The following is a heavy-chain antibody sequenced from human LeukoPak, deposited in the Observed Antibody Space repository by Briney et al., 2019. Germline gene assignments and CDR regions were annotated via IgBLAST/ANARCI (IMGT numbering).Heavy chain of an antibody. CDR3: ARWRGNTDSYDY. J-gene: IGHJ4*02. D-gene: IGHD5-18*01. Sequence: GESLQISCKGSDYSITNYWISWVRPMPGKGLEWMGRIDPSDTYTNYSPSLQGHVTISADKSITTAYLQWSSLKASDTAMYYCARWRGNTDSYDYGGRGTLVAVSS. CDR1: DYSITNYW. CDR2: IDPSDTYT. V-gene: IGHV5-10-1*01.